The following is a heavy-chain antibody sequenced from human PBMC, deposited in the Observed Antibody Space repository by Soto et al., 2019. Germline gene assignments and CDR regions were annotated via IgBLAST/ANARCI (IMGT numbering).Heavy chain of an antibody. J-gene: IGHJ4*02. CDR3: GRAGGSELRYFDCLDVGV. V-gene: IGHV3-30*03. Sequence: QVHVVESGGGVVQPGTSLRLSCTASGFRLFNYGFDWIRQAPGKGLEWVAVVTYDSSEKYYADSVKGRFTISSDNSKNTVYLEMDSLQHNDSALYYCGRAGGSELRYFDCLDVGVCGQGTLATVSS. CDR1: GFRLFNYG. CDR2: VTYDSSEK. D-gene: IGHD3-9*01.